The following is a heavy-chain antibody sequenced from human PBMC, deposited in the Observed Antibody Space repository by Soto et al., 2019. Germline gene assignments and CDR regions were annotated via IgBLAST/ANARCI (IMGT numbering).Heavy chain of an antibody. CDR3: ARQDGGATLQFDS. D-gene: IGHD4-17*01. CDR1: GGTFSSYA. Sequence: QVQLVQSGAEVKKPGSSVKVSCKASGGTFSSYAISWVRQAPGQGLEWMGGIIPIFGTANYAQKFQGRVTITGDKPPNTPYRELRSLRSEDTAVYYCARQDGGATLQFDSGGQGPLVTVSS. V-gene: IGHV1-69*06. CDR2: IIPIFGTA. J-gene: IGHJ4*02.